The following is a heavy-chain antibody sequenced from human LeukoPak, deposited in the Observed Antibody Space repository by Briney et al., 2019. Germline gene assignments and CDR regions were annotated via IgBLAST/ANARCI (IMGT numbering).Heavy chain of an antibody. J-gene: IGHJ4*02. D-gene: IGHD6-25*01. CDR1: GGSFSGYY. CDR3: ASSGRRRDY. CDR2: INHSGST. Sequence: SETLSLTCAVYGGSFSGYYWSGIRQPPGKGLEWIGEINHSGSTNYNPSLKRRVTISVDTSKNQFSLKLSSVTAADTAVYYWASSGRRRDYWGQGTLVTVSS. V-gene: IGHV4-34*01.